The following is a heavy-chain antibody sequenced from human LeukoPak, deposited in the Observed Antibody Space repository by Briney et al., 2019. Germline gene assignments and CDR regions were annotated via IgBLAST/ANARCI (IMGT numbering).Heavy chain of an antibody. CDR1: GGSISSGDYY. CDR2: IYCSGST. Sequence: PSQTLSLTCTVSGGSISSGDYYWSWIRQPPGKGLEWIGYIYCSGSTYYNPSLKSRVTISVDTSKNQFSLKLSSVTAADTAVYYCARENRIAARRKEYWFDPWGQGTLVTVSS. D-gene: IGHD6-6*01. CDR3: ARENRIAARRKEYWFDP. V-gene: IGHV4-30-4*08. J-gene: IGHJ5*02.